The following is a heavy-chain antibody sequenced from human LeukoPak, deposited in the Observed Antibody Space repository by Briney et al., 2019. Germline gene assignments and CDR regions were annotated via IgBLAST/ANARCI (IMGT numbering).Heavy chain of an antibody. CDR1: GGTFSSYA. J-gene: IGHJ5*02. V-gene: IGHV1-69*05. D-gene: IGHD2-2*01. Sequence: ASVKVSCKASGGTFSSYAISWVRQAPGRGLEWMGGIIPIFGTANYAQKFQGRVTITTDESTSTAYMELSSLRSEDTAVYYCARDNTDIVVVPAAMGFDPWGQGTLVTVSS. CDR2: IIPIFGTA. CDR3: ARDNTDIVVVPAAMGFDP.